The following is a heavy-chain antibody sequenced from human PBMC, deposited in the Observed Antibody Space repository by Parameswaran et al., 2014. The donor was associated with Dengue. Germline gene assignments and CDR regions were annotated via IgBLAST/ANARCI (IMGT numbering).Heavy chain of an antibody. Sequence: SWVRQAPGQGLEWMGGIIPIFGTANYAQKFQGRVTITADESTSTAYMELSSLRSEDTAVYCCASRGNGYCSGGSCYDYWYFDLWGRGTLGHRLL. CDR3: ASRGNGYCSGGSCYDYWYFDL. J-gene: IGHJ2*01. D-gene: IGHD2-15*01. CDR2: IIPIFGTA. V-gene: IGHV1-69*01.